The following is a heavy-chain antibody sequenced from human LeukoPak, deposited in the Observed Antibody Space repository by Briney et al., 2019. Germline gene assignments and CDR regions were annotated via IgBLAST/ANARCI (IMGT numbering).Heavy chain of an antibody. CDR1: GFTFSSYA. D-gene: IGHD6-13*01. CDR3: ARRSEYSSSWHFDY. Sequence: PGGSLRLSCAASGFTFSSYAMHWVRQAPGKGLEWVAVISYVGSNKYYADSVKGRFTISRDNSKNTLYLQMNSLRAEDTAVYYCARRSEYSSSWHFDYWGQGTLVTVSS. CDR2: ISYVGSNK. J-gene: IGHJ4*02. V-gene: IGHV3-30-3*01.